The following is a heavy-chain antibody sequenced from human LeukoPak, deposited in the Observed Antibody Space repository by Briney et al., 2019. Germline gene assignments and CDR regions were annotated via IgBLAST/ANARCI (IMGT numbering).Heavy chain of an antibody. J-gene: IGHJ6*03. CDR3: ARARYETRIWPKSRYDYYHYMDV. Sequence: ASVKVSCKASGYTFTSYAMHWVRQAPGQRLEWMRWIHAGTGNTKYSQEFQGRVTITRDTSASTAYMELSSLRSEDMAVYYCARARYETRIWPKSRYDYYHYMDVWGKGTTVTVSS. CDR2: IHAGTGNT. D-gene: IGHD3-3*01. V-gene: IGHV1-3*03. CDR1: GYTFTSYA.